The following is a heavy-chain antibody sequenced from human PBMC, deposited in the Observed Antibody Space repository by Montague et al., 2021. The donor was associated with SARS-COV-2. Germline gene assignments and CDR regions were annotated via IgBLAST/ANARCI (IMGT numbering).Heavy chain of an antibody. CDR1: GDSIRTNY. V-gene: IGHV4-59*01. CDR3: TSGEGNHGWRYYFDY. J-gene: IGHJ4*02. CDR2: VDKSDNT. D-gene: IGHD3-10*01. Sequence: SETLSLTCTVSGDSIRTNYWSWIRQPPGKGLEWIGYVDKSDNTDYNPSLKSRVTISLDTSKKQFSLKLNSVTSADTAVYYCTSGEGNHGWRYYFDYWGQGTLVTVSS.